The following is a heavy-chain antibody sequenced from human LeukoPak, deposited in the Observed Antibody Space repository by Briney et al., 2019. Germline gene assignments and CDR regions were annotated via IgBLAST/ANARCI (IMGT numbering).Heavy chain of an antibody. J-gene: IGHJ1*01. Sequence: SQTLSLTCAISGGGVSSNNAAWNWIRQSPSRGLEWLGRTYYRPKWSSGYAVSVKSRITISPDTSKNQFSLQLNSVTPEDTAVYYCAREGYIASYYGLFDWGQWTLVTVSS. CDR3: AREGYIASYYGLFD. D-gene: IGHD1-26*01. V-gene: IGHV6-1*01. CDR2: TYYRPKWSS. CDR1: GGGVSSNNAA.